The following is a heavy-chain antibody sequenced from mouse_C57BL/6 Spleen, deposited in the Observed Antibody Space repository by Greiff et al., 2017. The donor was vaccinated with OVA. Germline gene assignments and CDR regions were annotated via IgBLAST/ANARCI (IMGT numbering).Heavy chain of an antibody. J-gene: IGHJ2*01. CDR2: ISSGGSYT. V-gene: IGHV5-6*01. CDR3: ARNPYFDY. CDR1: GFTFSSYG. Sequence: EVQLMESGGDLVKPGGSLKLSCAASGFTFSSYGMSWVRQTPDKRLEWVATISSGGSYTYYPDSVKGRFTISRDNAKNTLYLQMSSLKSEDTAMYYCARNPYFDYWGQGTTLTVSS.